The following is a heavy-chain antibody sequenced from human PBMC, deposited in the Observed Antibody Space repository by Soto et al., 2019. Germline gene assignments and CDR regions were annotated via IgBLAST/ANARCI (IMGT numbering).Heavy chain of an antibody. V-gene: IGHV1-3*01. D-gene: IGHD6-19*01. J-gene: IGHJ4*02. CDR2: INAGNGNT. CDR1: GYTFTSYA. CDR3: SRNPSSHSTGWYYFNY. Sequence: ASVKVSCKASGYTFTSYAMHWVRQAPGQGLEWMGWINAGNGNTKYSQKFQGRVTITRETSASTVYMELSSLRSEDTAVYYCSRNPSSHSTGWYYFNYWGQGTLVTLSS.